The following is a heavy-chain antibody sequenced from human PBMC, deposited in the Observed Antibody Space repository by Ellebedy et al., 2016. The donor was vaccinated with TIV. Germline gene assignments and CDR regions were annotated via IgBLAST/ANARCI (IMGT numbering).Heavy chain of an antibody. J-gene: IGHJ5*02. Sequence: GESLKISCATSGFIFSAYAIGWVRQPPGKGLEWVSTISGRGESTFAADSVKGRFTISRDFSRRTVYLQMNSLRVEDTAVYFGATRGPSIGWFADWGQGTLVTVSS. CDR3: ATRGPSIGWFAD. CDR2: ISGRGEST. D-gene: IGHD3-22*01. V-gene: IGHV3-23*01. CDR1: GFIFSAYA.